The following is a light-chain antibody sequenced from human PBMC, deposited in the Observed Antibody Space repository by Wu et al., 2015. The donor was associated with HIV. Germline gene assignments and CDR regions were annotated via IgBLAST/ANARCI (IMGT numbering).Light chain of an antibody. CDR3: QQSYGTPRT. CDR1: QSISSY. Sequence: DIQMTQSPSSLSASVGDRVTITCRASQSISSYLNWYQQKPGKAPKVLIYDASNLQTGVPSRFSGSGSGTDFTLTISSLQPEDFATYYCQQSYGTPRTFGQGTKVEIK. CDR2: DAS. J-gene: IGKJ1*01. V-gene: IGKV1-39*01.